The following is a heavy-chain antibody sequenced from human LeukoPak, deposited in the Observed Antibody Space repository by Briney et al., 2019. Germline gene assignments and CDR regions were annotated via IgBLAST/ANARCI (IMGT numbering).Heavy chain of an antibody. CDR2: VYYGRSP. CDR3: ARSSGTGTFSY. J-gene: IGHJ4*02. D-gene: IGHD6-25*01. Sequence: SETLSLTCTVSGDSISRSTYYWAWIRQPPGKGLEWIGSVYYGRSPYFNPSLESRATISVDTSKNHFSLKMSSVTAADTAVYYCARSSGTGTFSYWGQGTLVTVYS. CDR1: GDSISRSTYY. V-gene: IGHV4-39*02.